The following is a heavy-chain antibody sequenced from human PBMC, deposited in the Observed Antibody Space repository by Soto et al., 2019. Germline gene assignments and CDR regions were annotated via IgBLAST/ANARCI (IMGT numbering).Heavy chain of an antibody. Sequence: ETLSLTCAVSGYSISSGYYWGWIRQPPGKGLEWVSSISGNSNYMYYADSVKGRFTISRDNAKNSLYLQMNSLRAEDTAVYYCAREMIGSGSYDYWGQGILVTVSS. CDR3: AREMIGSGSYDY. CDR1: GYSISSGYY. CDR2: ISGNSNYM. D-gene: IGHD3-10*01. V-gene: IGHV3-21*01. J-gene: IGHJ4*02.